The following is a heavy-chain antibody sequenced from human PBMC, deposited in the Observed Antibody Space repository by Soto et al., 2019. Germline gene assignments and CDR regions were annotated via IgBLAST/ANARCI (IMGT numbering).Heavy chain of an antibody. J-gene: IGHJ5*02. D-gene: IGHD3-3*01. CDR3: ARVSGSGLWSGYYSNWFDP. CDR2: ISSSGGYT. V-gene: IGHV3-11*06. Sequence: QVQLVESGGGLVKPGGSLRLSCAVSGFTFSEHYMSWIRQAPGKGLEWVSYISSSGGYTNYADSVKGRFTISRDNAENSLYLQMNSLRAEDTAVYYCARVSGSGLWSGYYSNWFDPWGQGTLVTVSS. CDR1: GFTFSEHY.